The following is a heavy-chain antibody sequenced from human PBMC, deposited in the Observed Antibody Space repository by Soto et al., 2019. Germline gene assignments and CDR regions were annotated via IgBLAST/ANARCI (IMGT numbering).Heavy chain of an antibody. D-gene: IGHD6-6*01. V-gene: IGHV3-23*01. CDR3: AKDIRSSSSSDLLGWDFDF. Sequence: PGGSLRLSCAASGFTFSSYAMSWVRQAPGKGLEWVSAISGSGGSTYYADSVKGRFTISRDNSKNTLYLQMNSLRAEDTAVYYCAKDIRSSSSSDLLGWDFDFWGQGTLVTVS. CDR2: ISGSGGST. CDR1: GFTFSSYA. J-gene: IGHJ4*02.